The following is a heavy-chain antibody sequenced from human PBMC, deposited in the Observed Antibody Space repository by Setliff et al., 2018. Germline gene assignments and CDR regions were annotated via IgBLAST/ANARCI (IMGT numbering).Heavy chain of an antibody. CDR2: IYFNGNT. V-gene: IGHV4-34*11. J-gene: IGHJ4*02. CDR3: ARVRVVQGYYEFDS. Sequence: PGGSLRLSCAASGVTVSAYDMSWLRQPPGKGLEWIANIYFNGNTNRKPSLKSRVTISIDTSKNQFSLRLSSVTAADTATYYCARVRVVQGYYEFDSWGQGTLVTVSS. CDR1: GVTVSAYD. D-gene: IGHD3-16*01.